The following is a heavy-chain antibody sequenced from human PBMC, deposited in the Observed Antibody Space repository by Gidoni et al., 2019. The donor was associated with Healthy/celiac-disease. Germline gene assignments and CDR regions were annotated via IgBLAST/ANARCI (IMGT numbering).Heavy chain of an antibody. Sequence: EVQLLASGGGLVQPVGSLRLSCRAAGVTFSSYAMSWVRQAPGKRLAWVSAISGSGGSTYYADSVKGRFTISRDNSKNTLYLQMNSLRAEDTAVYYCAKSTHPSGYDYDYWGQGTLVTVSS. D-gene: IGHD5-12*01. V-gene: IGHV3-23*01. J-gene: IGHJ4*02. CDR1: GVTFSSYA. CDR2: ISGSGGST. CDR3: AKSTHPSGYDYDY.